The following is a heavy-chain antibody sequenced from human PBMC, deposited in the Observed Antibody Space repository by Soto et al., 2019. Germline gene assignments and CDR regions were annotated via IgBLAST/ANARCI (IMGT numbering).Heavy chain of an antibody. CDR3: ARGGYDPLIGFSQFGP. D-gene: IGHD3-9*01. CDR2: MFYSGIT. Sequence: SETLSLTCTVSGGSISGSSYYWGWIRQPPGKGLEWIGYMFYSGITNYNPSLKSRITISIDTSKNQLSLKLTSVTAADTAVYYCARGGYDPLIGFSQFGPWGQGTRVT. V-gene: IGHV4-61*05. J-gene: IGHJ5*02. CDR1: GGSISGSSYY.